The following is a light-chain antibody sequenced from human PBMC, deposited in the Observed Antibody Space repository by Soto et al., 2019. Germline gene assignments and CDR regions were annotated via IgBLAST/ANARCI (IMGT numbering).Light chain of an antibody. CDR2: AAS. CDR3: LQHNSYPIT. V-gene: IGKV1-17*01. CDR1: QSISSW. J-gene: IGKJ5*01. Sequence: DIQMTQSPSSLSASKGETVTITCRASQSISSWLAWYQQKPGKAPKRLIYAASSLQSGVPSRFSGSGSGTEFTLTISSLQPEDFATYYCLQHNSYPITFGQGTRLEIK.